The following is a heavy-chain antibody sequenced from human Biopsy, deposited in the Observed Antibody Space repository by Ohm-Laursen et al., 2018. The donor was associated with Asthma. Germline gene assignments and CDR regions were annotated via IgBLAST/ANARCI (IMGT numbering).Heavy chain of an antibody. J-gene: IGHJ6*02. D-gene: IGHD6-13*01. Sequence: GTLSLTCSLSSGSGGYMRSGNYYWGWIRQPPGKGLEWIGSIYYSGTTYYTPSLGGRVTVPADTSKNQFSLKLTSVTAADTAVYYCVRGSSSWHHGPFHYYYGLDVWGQGTTATVSS. CDR1: SGSGGYMRSGNYY. CDR2: IYYSGTT. V-gene: IGHV4-39*01. CDR3: VRGSSSWHHGPFHYYYGLDV.